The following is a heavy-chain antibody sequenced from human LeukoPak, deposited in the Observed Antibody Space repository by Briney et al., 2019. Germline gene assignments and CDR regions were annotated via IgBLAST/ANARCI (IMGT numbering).Heavy chain of an antibody. V-gene: IGHV4-4*07. Sequence: PSETLSLTCTVSGGSISSYYWSWIRQPAGKGLEWIGRIYTSGSTHYNPSLTSRVTMSVDTSKNQFSLKLSSVTAADTAVYYCASRITYDAFDIWGQGTMVTVSS. J-gene: IGHJ3*02. CDR1: GGSISSYY. D-gene: IGHD3-10*01. CDR3: ASRITYDAFDI. CDR2: IYTSGST.